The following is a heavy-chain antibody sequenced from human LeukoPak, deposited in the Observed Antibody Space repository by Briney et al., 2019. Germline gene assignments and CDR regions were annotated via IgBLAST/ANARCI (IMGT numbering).Heavy chain of an antibody. CDR2: IKQDGSDK. D-gene: IGHD4-23*01. CDR3: ARERWSFYY. J-gene: IGHJ4*02. V-gene: IGHV3-7*03. Sequence: GGSLRLSCAASGFIFSSYWMSWVRQAPGKGLEWVANIKQDGSDKYYVDSVKGRFTISRDNAKNSLYLQMNSLRAEDTAVYYCARERWSFYYWGQGILVTVSS. CDR1: GFIFSSYW.